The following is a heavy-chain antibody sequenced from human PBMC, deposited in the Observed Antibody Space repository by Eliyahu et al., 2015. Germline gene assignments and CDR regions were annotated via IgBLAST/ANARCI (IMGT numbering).Heavy chain of an antibody. Sequence: EVQLVESGGGLVQPGGSLRLSCVASGFTFSTYWMSWVRQAPGKGLGWVANIKPDGSDKYYGASVGGRFTISRDNAKNSLYLQMNSLTAEDTAVYYCARDPEIWSGFANVDYWGQGALVTVSS. V-gene: IGHV3-7*01. CDR1: GFTFSTYW. D-gene: IGHD3-3*01. J-gene: IGHJ4*02. CDR2: IKPDGSDK. CDR3: ARDPEIWSGFANVDY.